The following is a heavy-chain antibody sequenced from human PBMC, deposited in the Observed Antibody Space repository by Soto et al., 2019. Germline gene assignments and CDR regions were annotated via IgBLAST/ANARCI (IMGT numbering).Heavy chain of an antibody. CDR2: IIPIFGTA. CDR3: ARVAVGATLGTATLDY. J-gene: IGHJ4*02. D-gene: IGHD1-26*01. Sequence: GASVKVSCKASGGTFSSYAISWVRQAPGQGLEWMGGIIPIFGTANYAQKFQGRVTITADESTSTAYMELSSLRSEDTAVYYCARVAVGATLGTATLDYWGQGTLVTVSS. CDR1: GGTFSSYA. V-gene: IGHV1-69*13.